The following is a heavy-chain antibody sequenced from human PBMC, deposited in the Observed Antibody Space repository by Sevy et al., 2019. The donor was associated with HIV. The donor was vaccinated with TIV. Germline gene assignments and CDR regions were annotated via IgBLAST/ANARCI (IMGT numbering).Heavy chain of an antibody. CDR1: GFTFSSYA. V-gene: IGHV3-23*01. D-gene: IGHD3-22*01. CDR3: AKGGHATMIVVVITTEFYFDY. Sequence: GGSLRLSCAASGFTFSSYAMSWVRQAPGKGLEWVSAISGSGGSTYYADSVKGRFTISRANSKNMLYLLMNSLTAGDTVLYYCAKGGHATMIVVVITTEFYFDYWGQGTLVTVSS. CDR2: ISGSGGST. J-gene: IGHJ4*02.